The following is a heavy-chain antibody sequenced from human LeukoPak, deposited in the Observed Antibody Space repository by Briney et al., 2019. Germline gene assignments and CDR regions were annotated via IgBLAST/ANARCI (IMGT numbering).Heavy chain of an antibody. J-gene: IGHJ4*02. Sequence: AASVKVSCKASGYTFTGYYMHWVRQAPGQGLEWMGWINPNSGGTNYAQKFQGRVTMTRDTSISTAYMELSRLRSDDTAVYYCASFCSGGSCYLFPFDYWGQGTLVTVSS. CDR3: ASFCSGGSCYLFPFDY. CDR1: GYTFTGYY. V-gene: IGHV1-2*02. CDR2: INPNSGGT. D-gene: IGHD2-15*01.